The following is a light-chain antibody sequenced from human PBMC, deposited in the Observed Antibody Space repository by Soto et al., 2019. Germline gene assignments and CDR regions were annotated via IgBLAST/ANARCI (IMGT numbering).Light chain of an antibody. Sequence: EMVMTVSPATLSVSPGEIATLSCMAIQSVRSNLAWHQQKPGQAPRLLISAASSRSPGIPDRFSGSGSGTDFTLTISSLQPEDVATYYCQKYNSASWTFGQGTKVDIK. J-gene: IGKJ1*01. CDR2: AAS. CDR3: QKYNSASWT. CDR1: QSVRSN. V-gene: IGKV3D-15*01.